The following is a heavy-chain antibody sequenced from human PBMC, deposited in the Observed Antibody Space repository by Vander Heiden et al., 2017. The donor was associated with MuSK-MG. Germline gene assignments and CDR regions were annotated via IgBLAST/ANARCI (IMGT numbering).Heavy chain of an antibody. CDR3: ARGRGSSCHDY. V-gene: IGHV3-21*01. CDR2: ISSSSSYR. CDR1: GFTVSSES. J-gene: IGHJ4*02. D-gene: IGHD6-13*01. Sequence: EVQLVESGRGLVKPGGSLSLPCAAAGFTVSSESMNWVRQAPGKGLEWVSSISSSSSYRYYADSVKGRFTISRDNAKNSLYLQMNSLRAEDTAVYCCARGRGSSCHDYWGQGTLVTVSS.